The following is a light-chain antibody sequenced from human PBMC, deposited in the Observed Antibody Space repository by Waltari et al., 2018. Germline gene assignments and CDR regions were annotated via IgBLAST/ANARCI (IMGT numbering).Light chain of an antibody. J-gene: IGLJ2*01. Sequence: QSALTQPRSVYGSPGQSVTISCSGTSSEVGGYNYVSWYQQHPGKAPKLLIYDGSKRPSGVPDRCSGSKSGNTASLTISGLQAEDEADYYCCSYAGSYTFVVFGGGTKLTVL. V-gene: IGLV2-11*01. CDR3: CSYAGSYTFVV. CDR2: DGS. CDR1: SSEVGGYNY.